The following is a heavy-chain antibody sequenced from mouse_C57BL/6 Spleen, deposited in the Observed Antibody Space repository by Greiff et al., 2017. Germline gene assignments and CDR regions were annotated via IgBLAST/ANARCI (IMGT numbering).Heavy chain of an antibody. D-gene: IGHD2-12*01. Sequence: QVTLKVSGPGILQSSQTLSLTCSFSGFSLSTSCMGVCWIRQPSGKGLEWLAHIYWDDDKSYNPSLKSRLTISMDTSRNQVFLKITSVDTADTATYYCARRPYSFYYAMGDWGQGTSVTVSS. CDR2: IYWDDDK. V-gene: IGHV8-12*01. CDR3: ARRPYSFYYAMGD. J-gene: IGHJ4*01. CDR1: GFSLSTSCMG.